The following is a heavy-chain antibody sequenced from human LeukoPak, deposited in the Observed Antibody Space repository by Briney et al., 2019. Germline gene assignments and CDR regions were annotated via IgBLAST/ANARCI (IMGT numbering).Heavy chain of an antibody. Sequence: SETLSLTCTVSGGSISSSSDYWGWIRQPPGKGLEWIGSFYYTGITYYNPSLKSRVTISVDTSKNQFSLNLSSVTAADTAVYFCAREGVNGPDYWGQGTPVTVSS. D-gene: IGHD1-1*01. CDR1: GGSISSSSDY. J-gene: IGHJ4*02. CDR3: AREGVNGPDY. V-gene: IGHV4-39*07. CDR2: FYYTGIT.